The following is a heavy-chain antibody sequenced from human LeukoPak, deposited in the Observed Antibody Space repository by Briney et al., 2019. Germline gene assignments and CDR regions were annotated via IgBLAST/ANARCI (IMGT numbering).Heavy chain of an antibody. CDR2: INPNSGGT. CDR3: ARGYCSSTSCYSADAFDI. V-gene: IGHV1-2*02. Sequence: GASVKVSCKASGYTFTGYYMHWVRQAPGQGLEWMGWINPNSGGTNYAQKFQGRVTMTRDTSISTAYMELSRLRSDDTAVYYCARGYCSSTSCYSADAFDIWGQGTMATVSS. J-gene: IGHJ3*02. D-gene: IGHD2-2*02. CDR1: GYTFTGYY.